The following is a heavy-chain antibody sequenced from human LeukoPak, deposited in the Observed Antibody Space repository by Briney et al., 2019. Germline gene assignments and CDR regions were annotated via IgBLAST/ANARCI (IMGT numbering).Heavy chain of an antibody. CDR3: AKDVGQWLVRGYYFDY. Sequence: GRSLRLSCAASGFTLSSYGMHWVRQAPGKGLEWVAFIRYDGSNKYYADSVKGRFTISRDNSKNTLYLQMNSLRAEDTAVYYCAKDVGQWLVRGYYFDYWGQGTLVTVSS. V-gene: IGHV3-30*02. CDR1: GFTLSSYG. J-gene: IGHJ4*02. D-gene: IGHD6-19*01. CDR2: IRYDGSNK.